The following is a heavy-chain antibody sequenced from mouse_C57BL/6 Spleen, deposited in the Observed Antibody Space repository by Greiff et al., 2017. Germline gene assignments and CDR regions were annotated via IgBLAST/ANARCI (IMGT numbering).Heavy chain of an antibody. V-gene: IGHV1-18*01. Sequence: VHVKQSGPELVKPGASVKIPCKASGYTFTDYNMDWVKQSHGKSLEWIGDINPNNGGTIYNQKFKGKATLTVDKSSSTAYMELRSLTSEDTAVYYCARDLHYAMVYWGQGTSVTVSS. CDR2: INPNNGGT. CDR1: GYTFTDYN. J-gene: IGHJ4*01. CDR3: ARDLHYAMVY.